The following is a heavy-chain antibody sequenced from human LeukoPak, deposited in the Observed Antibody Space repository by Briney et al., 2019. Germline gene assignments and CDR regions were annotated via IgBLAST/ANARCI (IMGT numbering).Heavy chain of an antibody. CDR1: GGSISSSSYY. CDR2: IYYSGST. D-gene: IGHD6-13*01. CDR3: ARHQAAAGVDY. J-gene: IGHJ4*02. V-gene: IGHV4-39*01. Sequence: PSETLSLTCTVSGGSISSSSYYWGWIRQPPGKGLEWIGSIYYSGSTYYNPSLKSRVTISVDTSKNQFSLKLSSVTAAETAVYYCARHQAAAGVDYWGQGTLVTVSS.